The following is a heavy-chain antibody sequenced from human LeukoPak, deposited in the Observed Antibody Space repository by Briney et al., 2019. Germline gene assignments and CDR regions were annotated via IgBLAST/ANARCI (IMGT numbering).Heavy chain of an antibody. CDR1: GGSISSYY. Sequence: SETLSLTCTVSGGSISSYYWSWIRQPAGKGLEWIGRIYTSGSTNYNPSLKSRVTMSVDTSKNQFSLKLSSVTAADTAVYYCARDKSVDFWSGYYTLFDYWGGEPWSPSPQ. CDR3: ARDKSVDFWSGYYTLFDY. J-gene: IGHJ4*02. V-gene: IGHV4-4*07. D-gene: IGHD3-3*01. CDR2: IYTSGST.